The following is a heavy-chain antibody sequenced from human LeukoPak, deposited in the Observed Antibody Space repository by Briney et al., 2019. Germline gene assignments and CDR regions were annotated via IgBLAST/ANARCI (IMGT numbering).Heavy chain of an antibody. J-gene: IGHJ4*02. V-gene: IGHV3-21*01. CDR1: GFTFSSYG. Sequence: PGGSLRLSCAASGFTFSSYGMNWVRQAPGKGLEWVSSISGTSAYIYYADSVRGRFTISRDNAKNSLYLQMNSLRAEDAAVYYCARGVGATPAFFDYWGQGTLVTVSS. CDR3: ARGVGATPAFFDY. CDR2: ISGTSAYI. D-gene: IGHD1-26*01.